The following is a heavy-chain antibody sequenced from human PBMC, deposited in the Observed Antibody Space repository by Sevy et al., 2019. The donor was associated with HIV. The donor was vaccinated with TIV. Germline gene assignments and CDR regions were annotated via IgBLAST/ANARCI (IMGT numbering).Heavy chain of an antibody. CDR1: GYTFTNYG. CDR2: ISAYNGNT. J-gene: IGHJ3*02. CDR3: ARGGSSGWYGNACDI. Sequence: ASVKVSCKASGYTFTNYGISWVRQAPGQGLEWMGWISAYNGNTNYAQKLQGRVTMTTDTSTSTAYMELRSLRSDDTALYFCARGGSSGWYGNACDIWGQGKMVTVSS. V-gene: IGHV1-18*04. D-gene: IGHD6-19*01.